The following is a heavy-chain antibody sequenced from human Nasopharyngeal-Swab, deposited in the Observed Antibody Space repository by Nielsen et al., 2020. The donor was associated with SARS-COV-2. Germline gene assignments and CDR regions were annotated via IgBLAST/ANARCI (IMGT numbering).Heavy chain of an antibody. CDR3: ARRSQYCYDSSVHLDY. J-gene: IGHJ4*02. CDR2: IDPGDSDA. D-gene: IGHD3-22*01. CDR1: GYSFTSYW. V-gene: IGHV5-51*01. Sequence: GESLKISCKGSGYSFTSYWIGWVRQMPGKGLEWMGIIDPGDSDARFSPSFQGQVTISVDKSISTAYLQWSSLKASDTAIYYCARRSQYCYDSSVHLDYWGQGTLVTVSS.